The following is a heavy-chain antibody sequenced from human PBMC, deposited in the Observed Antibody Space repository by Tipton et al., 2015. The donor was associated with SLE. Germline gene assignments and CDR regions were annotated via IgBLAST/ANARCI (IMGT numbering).Heavy chain of an antibody. CDR3: ARDATPGDYTEYFHH. Sequence: SLRLSCAASGFTFSSYGMHWVRQAPGKGLEWVAVIWYDGSKKYYVDSVKGRFTISRDNSKNTLYLQMNSLRAEDTAVYYCARDATPGDYTEYFHHWGQGTLVTVSS. CDR1: GFTFSSYG. J-gene: IGHJ1*01. D-gene: IGHD4-17*01. CDR2: IWYDGSKK. V-gene: IGHV3-33*01.